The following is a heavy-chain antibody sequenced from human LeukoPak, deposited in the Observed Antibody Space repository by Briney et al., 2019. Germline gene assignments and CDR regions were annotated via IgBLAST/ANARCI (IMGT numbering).Heavy chain of an antibody. V-gene: IGHV3-64D*06. CDR1: GFSFNNYA. Sequence: GGSLRLSCSASGFSFNNYAVHWVRQAPGKGLEYVSGINSDGGTSHYADSAKGRFTISRDNSQNALYLQLSSLRPEDTALYYCVKTMVVFGGLIRTDAFDIWGQGTMVTVSS. CDR2: INSDGGTS. CDR3: VKTMVVFGGLIRTDAFDI. J-gene: IGHJ3*02. D-gene: IGHD3-10*01.